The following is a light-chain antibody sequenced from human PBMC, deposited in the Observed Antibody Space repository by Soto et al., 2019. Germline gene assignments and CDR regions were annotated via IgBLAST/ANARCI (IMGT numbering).Light chain of an antibody. CDR3: QTWGTGIQV. Sequence: QPVLTQSPSASASLGASVKLTCTLSSGHNDYAIAWHQQQPEKGPRYLMKLNSDGSHKKGDGIPDRFSGSSSGAERYLTISSLQSEDEADYYCQTWGTGIQVFGGGTKLTVL. J-gene: IGLJ3*02. CDR1: SGHNDYA. V-gene: IGLV4-69*01. CDR2: LNSDGSH.